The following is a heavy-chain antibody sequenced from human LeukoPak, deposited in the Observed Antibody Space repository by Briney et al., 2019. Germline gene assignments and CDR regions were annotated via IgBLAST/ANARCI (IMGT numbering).Heavy chain of an antibody. J-gene: IGHJ4*02. CDR3: ARDGDGYYYFDY. CDR1: GFTFSSYG. V-gene: IGHV3-7*01. CDR2: IKQDGSEK. Sequence: GGSLRLSCAASGFTFSSYGMNWVRQAPGEGLEWVANIKQDGSEKYYVDSVKGRFTISRDNAKNSLYLQMNSLRAEDTAVYYCARDGDGYYYFDYWGQGTLVTVSS. D-gene: IGHD5-24*01.